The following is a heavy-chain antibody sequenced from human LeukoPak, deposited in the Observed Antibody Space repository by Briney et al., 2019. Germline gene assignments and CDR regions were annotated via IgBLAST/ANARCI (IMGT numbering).Heavy chain of an antibody. CDR1: GFTFSSYS. Sequence: GGSLRLSCAASGFTFSSYSMNWVRQAPGKGLEWVSSISSSSSYIYYADSVKGRFTISRDNAKNSLYLQMNSLRAEDTAVYYCARSNIDVYYYDSRAEKDVFDMWDQGTMVTVSS. J-gene: IGHJ3*02. CDR3: ARSNIDVYYYDSRAEKDVFDM. CDR2: ISSSSSYI. V-gene: IGHV3-21*01. D-gene: IGHD3-22*01.